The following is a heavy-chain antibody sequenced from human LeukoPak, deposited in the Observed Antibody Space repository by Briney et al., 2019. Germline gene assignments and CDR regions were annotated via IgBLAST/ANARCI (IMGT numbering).Heavy chain of an antibody. J-gene: IGHJ5*02. Sequence: VASVTVSCKASGGTFSSYAISWVRQAPGQGLGWMGGIIPIFGTANYAQKFQGRVTITADESTSTAYMELSSLRSEDTAVYYCARETDYYGSGRDWFDPWGQGTLVTVSS. CDR2: IIPIFGTA. D-gene: IGHD3-10*01. CDR3: ARETDYYGSGRDWFDP. CDR1: GGTFSSYA. V-gene: IGHV1-69*13.